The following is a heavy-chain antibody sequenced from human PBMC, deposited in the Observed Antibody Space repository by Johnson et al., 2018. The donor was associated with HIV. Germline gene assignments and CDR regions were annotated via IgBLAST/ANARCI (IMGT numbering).Heavy chain of an antibody. CDR1: GFTVSSNY. J-gene: IGHJ3*02. D-gene: IGHD3-22*01. Sequence: EVQLVESGGGLVQPGGSLRLSCAASGFTVSSNYMSWVRQAPGKGLEWVSVIYSGGSTYYADSVKGRFTISRDNSKNTLYLQMNSRRAEDTAVYYCAIPSPYYYDSSAFDIWGQGTMVTVSS. CDR3: AIPSPYYYDSSAFDI. CDR2: IYSGGST. V-gene: IGHV3-66*01.